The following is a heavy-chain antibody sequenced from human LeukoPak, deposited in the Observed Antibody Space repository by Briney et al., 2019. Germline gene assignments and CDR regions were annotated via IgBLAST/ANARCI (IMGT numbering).Heavy chain of an antibody. CDR1: GFTFSSYS. V-gene: IGHV3-21*04. Sequence: PGGSLRLSCAASGFTFSSYSMNWVRQAPGKGLEWVSSISSSSSYIYYADSVKGRFTISRDNAKNSLYLQMNSLRAEDTAVYYCAKGPVLRFSSWFDPWGQGTLVTVSS. D-gene: IGHD3-3*01. CDR2: ISSSSSYI. CDR3: AKGPVLRFSSWFDP. J-gene: IGHJ5*02.